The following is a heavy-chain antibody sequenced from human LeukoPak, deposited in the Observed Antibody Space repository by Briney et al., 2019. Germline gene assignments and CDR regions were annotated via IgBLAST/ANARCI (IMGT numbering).Heavy chain of an antibody. V-gene: IGHV4-30-4*01. J-gene: IGHJ4*02. D-gene: IGHD6-6*01. CDR1: GASISSGDDY. Sequence: SETLSLTCTVSGASISSGDDYWSWIRQPPEKGLEWIGYIYYSGTTYYNPSLKSRVTISVDTSKNQFSLKVSSVTAADTAMYYCARYSSSSGAFDYWGQGTLVTVSS. CDR2: IYYSGTT. CDR3: ARYSSSSGAFDY.